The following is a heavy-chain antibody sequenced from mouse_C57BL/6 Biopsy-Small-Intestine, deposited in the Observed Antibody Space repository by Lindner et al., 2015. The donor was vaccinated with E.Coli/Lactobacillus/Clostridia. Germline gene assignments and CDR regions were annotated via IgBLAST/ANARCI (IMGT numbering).Heavy chain of an antibody. CDR3: ARSYGTYAMDY. D-gene: IGHD2-1*01. CDR2: IYPGDGDT. CDR1: GYAFSSSW. V-gene: IGHV1-82*01. J-gene: IGHJ4*01. Sequence: VQLQESGPELVKPGASVKISCKASGYAFSSSWMNWVKQRPGRGLEWIGRIYPGDGDTNSNGKFKGKATLTADKSSSTAYMELRGLTSEDSAVYFCARSYGTYAMDYWGQGTSVTVSS.